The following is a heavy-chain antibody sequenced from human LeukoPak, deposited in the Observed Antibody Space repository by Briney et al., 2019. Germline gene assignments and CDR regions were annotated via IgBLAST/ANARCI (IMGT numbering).Heavy chain of an antibody. J-gene: IGHJ3*01. V-gene: IGHV6-1*01. CDR3: ARGGLWAFDL. Sequence: QTLSLTCAISGDSVSSNSAAWYWVRQSPSRGLEWLGGTYYRSKWYNEFAASVKGRITINPDTSKNQFSLHLNSVTPDDTAVYYCARGGLWAFDLWGQGTMVTVPS. CDR1: GDSVSSNSAA. CDR2: TYYRSKWYN.